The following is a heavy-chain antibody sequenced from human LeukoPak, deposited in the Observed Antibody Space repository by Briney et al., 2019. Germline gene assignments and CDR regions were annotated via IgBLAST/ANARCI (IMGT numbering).Heavy chain of an antibody. CDR3: ARVARNIDFDY. D-gene: IGHD2/OR15-2a*01. CDR1: GYTFTGYY. CDR2: INPNSGGT. Sequence: ASVKVSCKASGYTFTGYYMHWVRQAPGQGLEWMGRINPNSGGTNYAQNFQGRVTMTTDTSTSTAYMELRSLRSDDTAVYYCARVARNIDFDYWGQGTLVTVSS. J-gene: IGHJ4*02. V-gene: IGHV1-2*06.